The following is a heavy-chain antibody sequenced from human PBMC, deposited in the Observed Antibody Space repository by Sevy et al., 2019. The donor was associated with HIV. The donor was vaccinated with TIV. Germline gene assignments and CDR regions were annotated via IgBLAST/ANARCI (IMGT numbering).Heavy chain of an antibody. V-gene: IGHV4-4*02. CDR2: MYHKGTA. CDR3: XXXXXXXXXGYYFQY. J-gene: IGHJ4*02. D-gene: IGHD2-15*01. Sequence: SETLSLTCAVSGISITGSYWWSWVRQPPGKGLEWLGDMYHKGTANYNPSLKRRVNISVDKAKNQFSLRMSDVTAADXXXXXXXXXXXXXXXGYYFQYWGRGTQVTVSS. CDR1: GISITGSYW.